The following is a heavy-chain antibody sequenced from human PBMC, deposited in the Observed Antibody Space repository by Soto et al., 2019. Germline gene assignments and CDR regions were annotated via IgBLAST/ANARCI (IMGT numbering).Heavy chain of an antibody. CDR2: IYYSGST. D-gene: IGHD2-15*01. Sequence: LSETLSLTCTVSGISVSTSDYYWGWVGQPPGKGLDWIGNIYYSGSTFYNPSLRSRVTISVDTSKNQFSLKLNSVTAADTAVYFCAGFVVPASRNSDFDYWGQGTLVTVSS. CDR1: GISVSTSDYY. CDR3: AGFVVPASRNSDFDY. J-gene: IGHJ4*02. V-gene: IGHV4-39*01.